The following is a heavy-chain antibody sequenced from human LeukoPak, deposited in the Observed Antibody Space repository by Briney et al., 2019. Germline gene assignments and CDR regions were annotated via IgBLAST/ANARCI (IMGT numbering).Heavy chain of an antibody. J-gene: IGHJ6*02. Sequence: PGGSLRLSCAASGFTFSSYAMHWVRQAPGEGLEWVAVISYDGSNKYYADSVKGRFTISRDNSKNTLYLQMNSLRAEDAAVYYCARRIAAAAWYYYYGMDVWGQGTTVTVSS. D-gene: IGHD6-13*01. CDR1: GFTFSSYA. CDR3: ARRIAAAAWYYYYGMDV. CDR2: ISYDGSNK. V-gene: IGHV3-30-3*01.